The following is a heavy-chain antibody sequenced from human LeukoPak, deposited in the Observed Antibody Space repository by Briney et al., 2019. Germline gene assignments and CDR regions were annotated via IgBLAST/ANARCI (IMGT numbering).Heavy chain of an antibody. J-gene: IGHJ4*02. Sequence: GGSLRLSCAASGFTVSRTYMSWVRQAPGKGLEWVSVIYSDGNTYYAASVKGRFTISRDISKNTVYLQMNSLRVGDTAVYYCARRAGAYTHPYDYWGQGTLVTVS. CDR1: GFTVSRTY. V-gene: IGHV3-53*01. CDR2: IYSDGNT. D-gene: IGHD3-16*01. CDR3: ARRAGAYTHPYDY.